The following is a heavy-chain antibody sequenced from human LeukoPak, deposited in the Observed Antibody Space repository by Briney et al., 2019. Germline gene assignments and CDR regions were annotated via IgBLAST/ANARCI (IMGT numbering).Heavy chain of an antibody. CDR1: GFTFSDYY. V-gene: IGHV3-11*04. J-gene: IGHJ4*02. CDR2: ISSGGSTT. CDR3: ARDLGLDGD. D-gene: IGHD2-2*03. Sequence: GGSLRLSCAASGFTFSDYYMSWIRQAPGKGLQWISFISSGGSTTNYADSVKGRFTISRDNAKNSLYLQMNSLRAEDTAVYYCARDLGLDGDWGQGTLVTVSS.